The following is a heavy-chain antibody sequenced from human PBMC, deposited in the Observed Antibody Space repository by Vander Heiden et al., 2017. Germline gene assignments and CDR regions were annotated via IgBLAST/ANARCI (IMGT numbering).Heavy chain of an antibody. CDR2: ILYSGST. CDR3: ARDDVAGINYYYYGMDV. V-gene: IGHV4-61*01. CDR1: GCSVNSDSYY. D-gene: IGHD6-19*01. J-gene: IGHJ6*02. Sequence: QVQLQESGPGLVKPSETLSLTCTVSGCSVNSDSYYWSWIRQPPGKGLEWIGYILYSGSTNYNPSLKSRVTISVDTSKNQFSLRLSSVTAADTAIYYCARDDVAGINYYYYGMDVWGQGTTVTVSS.